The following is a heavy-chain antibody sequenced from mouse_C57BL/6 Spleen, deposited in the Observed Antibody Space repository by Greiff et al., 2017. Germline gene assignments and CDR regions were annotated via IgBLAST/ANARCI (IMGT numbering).Heavy chain of an antibody. Sequence: VQLQQSGAELARPGASVKLSCKASGYTFTSYGISWVKQRTGQGLEWIGEIYPRSGNTYYNEKFKGKATLTEDTSSSTAYMTLRSLTSEESAVYFCTTVEARNYAMDDWGQGTSGTVSS. J-gene: IGHJ4*01. V-gene: IGHV1-81*01. CDR3: TTVEARNYAMDD. CDR2: IYPRSGNT. CDR1: GYTFTSYG. D-gene: IGHD1-1*01.